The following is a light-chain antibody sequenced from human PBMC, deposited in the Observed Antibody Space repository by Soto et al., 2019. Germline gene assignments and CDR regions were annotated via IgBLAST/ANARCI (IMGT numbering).Light chain of an antibody. Sequence: DIVMTQSPLCLPVTPGEPACISCRSSQSLLHSDGYNYLDWYLQKPGQSPQLLIYLGSNRASGVPDRFSGSGSGTDFTLKISRVEAEDVGIYYCMQALQARTFGQGTKVDI. CDR1: QSLLHSDGYNY. CDR3: MQALQART. V-gene: IGKV2-28*01. J-gene: IGKJ1*01. CDR2: LGS.